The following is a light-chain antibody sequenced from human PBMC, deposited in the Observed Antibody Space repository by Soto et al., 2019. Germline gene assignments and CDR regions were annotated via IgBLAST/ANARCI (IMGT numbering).Light chain of an antibody. J-gene: IGKJ1*01. CDR1: QSVSSSY. V-gene: IGKV3-20*01. Sequence: EIVLTQSPGTLSLSPGERATLSCRASQSVSSSYLAWYQQKPGQAPRLLIYGASSRATGIPDRFSGSGSETHFPLTISRPEPEDFAVYYCQQYGSSSWTFGQGTKVEIK. CDR2: GAS. CDR3: QQYGSSSWT.